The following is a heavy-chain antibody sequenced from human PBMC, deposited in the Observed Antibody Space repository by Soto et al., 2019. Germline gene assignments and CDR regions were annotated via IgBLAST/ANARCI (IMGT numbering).Heavy chain of an antibody. CDR1: GFTFSNCG. CDR2: ISDSGATK. CDR3: ARCSRNSCYSYGVDV. D-gene: IGHD2-15*01. J-gene: IGHJ6*02. Sequence: PGGSLRLSCAASGFTFSNCGMNCVRQTPGKGLEWVSYISDSGATKHYADSVKGRFTISRDNGKDSLYLQMNSLRDEDAAVYFCARCSRNSCYSYGVDVWGQGATVTVSS. V-gene: IGHV3-48*02.